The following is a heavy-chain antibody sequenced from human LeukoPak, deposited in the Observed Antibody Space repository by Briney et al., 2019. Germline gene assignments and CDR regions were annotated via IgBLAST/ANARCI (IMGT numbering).Heavy chain of an antibody. CDR2: ISGSGGST. CDR3: AKRNYYGSGSIYYYYGMDV. V-gene: IGHV3-23*01. D-gene: IGHD3-10*01. CDR1: GFTFSSYA. J-gene: IGHJ6*02. Sequence: GGPLRLSCAASGFTFSSYAMSWVRQAPGKGLEWVSAISGSGGSTYYADSVKGRFTISRDNSKNTLYLQMNSLRAEDTAVHYCAKRNYYGSGSIYYYYGMDVWGQGTTVTVSS.